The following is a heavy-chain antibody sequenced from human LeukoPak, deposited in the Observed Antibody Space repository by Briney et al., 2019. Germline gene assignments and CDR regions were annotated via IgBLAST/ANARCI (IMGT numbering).Heavy chain of an antibody. CDR3: ARDREAMVRGVSDYYYYYMDV. D-gene: IGHD3-10*01. Sequence: ASVKVSCKASGYTFTSYYMHWVRQAPGQGLEWMGIINPSGGSTSYAQKFQGRVTMTRDMSTSTVHMELSSLRSEDTAVYYCARDREAMVRGVSDYYYYYMDVWGKGTTVTVSS. V-gene: IGHV1-46*01. J-gene: IGHJ6*03. CDR2: INPSGGST. CDR1: GYTFTSYY.